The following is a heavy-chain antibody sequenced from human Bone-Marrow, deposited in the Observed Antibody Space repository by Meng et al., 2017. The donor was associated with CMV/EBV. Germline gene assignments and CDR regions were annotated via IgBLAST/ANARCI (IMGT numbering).Heavy chain of an antibody. V-gene: IGHV1-46*01. CDR2: INPSGGST. CDR1: GYTFTSYY. J-gene: IGHJ6*02. CDR3: ARDRGLWYSSSPTYYYGMDV. D-gene: IGHD6-6*01. Sequence: ASVKVSCKASGYTFTSYYMHWVRQAPGQGLEWMGIINPSGGSTSCAQKFQGRVTMTRDTSTSTVYMELSSLRSEDTAVYYCARDRGLWYSSSPTYYYGMDVWGQGTTVTVSS.